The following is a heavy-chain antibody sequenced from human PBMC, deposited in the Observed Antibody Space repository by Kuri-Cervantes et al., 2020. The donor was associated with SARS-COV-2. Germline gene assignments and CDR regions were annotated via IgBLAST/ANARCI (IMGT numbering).Heavy chain of an antibody. V-gene: IGHV1-8*01. CDR2: MNPNSGNT. Sequence: ASVKVSCKASGYTFTSYDINWVRQATGQGLEWMGWMNPNSGNTGYAQKFQGRVTMTEDTSTDTAYMELSSLRSEDTAVYYCAADEDGIAAAGTSNWGQGTLVTVSS. CDR1: GYTFTSYD. D-gene: IGHD6-13*01. CDR3: AADEDGIAAAGTSN. J-gene: IGHJ4*02.